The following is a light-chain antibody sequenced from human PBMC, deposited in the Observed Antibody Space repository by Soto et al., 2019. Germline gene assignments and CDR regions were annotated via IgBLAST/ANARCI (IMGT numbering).Light chain of an antibody. J-gene: IGKJ1*01. CDR2: QTS. CDR1: QYINTR. Sequence: EIVLTQSPATLSSFPAYRCTLSCRASQYINTRLAWYQHRPGQAPRLLIYQTSIRAAGIPARFSASGSGTDFTLTISDVQPEDFALYYCHQRQSWPRTFGQGTKVDIK. V-gene: IGKV3-11*01. CDR3: HQRQSWPRT.